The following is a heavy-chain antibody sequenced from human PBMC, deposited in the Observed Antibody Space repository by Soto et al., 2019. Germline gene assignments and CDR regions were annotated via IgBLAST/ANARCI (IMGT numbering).Heavy chain of an antibody. Sequence: QLQLQESGSGLVKPSQTLSLTCAVSGGSISSGGYSWSWIRQPPGKGLEWIGYIYHSGSTYYNPSLESRVTISVDRSKNQFSLKLSSVTAADTAVYYCARGGTVRGLLNRRGFDYWGQGTLVTVSS. CDR3: ARGGTVRGLLNRRGFDY. V-gene: IGHV4-30-2*01. J-gene: IGHJ4*02. CDR2: IYHSGST. CDR1: GGSISSGGYS. D-gene: IGHD3-10*01.